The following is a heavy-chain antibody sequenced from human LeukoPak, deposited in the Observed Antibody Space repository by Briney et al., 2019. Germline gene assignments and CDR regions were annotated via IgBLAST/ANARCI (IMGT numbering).Heavy chain of an antibody. CDR1: GYTFTSYY. V-gene: IGHV1-46*01. CDR2: INPSGGST. J-gene: IGHJ5*02. D-gene: IGHD3-10*01. CDR3: ARGSGLVRGVIIHDRYNWFDP. Sequence: GASVKVSCKASGYTFTSYYMHWVRQAPGQGLEWMGIINPSGGSTSYAQKFQGRVTMTRDMSTSTVYMELSSLRSEDTAVYYCARGSGLVRGVIIHDRYNWFDPWGQGTLVTVSS.